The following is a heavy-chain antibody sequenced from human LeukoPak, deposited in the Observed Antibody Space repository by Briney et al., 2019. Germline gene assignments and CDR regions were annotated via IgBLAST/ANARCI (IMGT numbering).Heavy chain of an antibody. D-gene: IGHD6-19*01. CDR1: GYHFVTSW. J-gene: IGHJ4*02. V-gene: IGHV5-51*01. CDR2: IYPGDSDT. CDR3: ARRANSGWLLASYFDC. Sequence: GGSLQIYCKGSGYHFVTSWIGGVRQMPGKGLEGRGIIYPGDSDTRYTPSFQGQVTISVDKSITTAYLQWSSLKASDTAIYYCARRANSGWLLASYFDCWGQGTLVTVSS.